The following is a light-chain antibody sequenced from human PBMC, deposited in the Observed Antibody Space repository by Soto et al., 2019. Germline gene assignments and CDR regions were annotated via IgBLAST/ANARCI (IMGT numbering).Light chain of an antibody. CDR1: QTVSSSY. CDR3: QQYGTLPLYI. V-gene: IGKV3-20*01. Sequence: EAVLTQSPGTLSLSPGERATLSCRASQTVSSSYIAWYQQKPGQAPRLLIYGASNRATGIPDRFSGSGSGTDFTLTISRLEPEDFAVYYWQQYGTLPLYIFGQVTKLEIK. J-gene: IGKJ2*01. CDR2: GAS.